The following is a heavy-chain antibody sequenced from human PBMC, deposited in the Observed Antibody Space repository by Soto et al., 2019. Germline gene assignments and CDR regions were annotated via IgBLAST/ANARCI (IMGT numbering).Heavy chain of an antibody. Sequence: EVQLVESGGGLVQPGGSLRLSCAASGYTFSAYWMHWVRQAPGKGLVWVSGIGRDGSGMTYADSVKGRFTISRDNVVNTMYLQMNSPRVDDTAMYYCARGPLGHSASGYLGDYWGRGTLVTVSS. CDR3: ARGPLGHSASGYLGDY. CDR1: GYTFSAYW. CDR2: IGRDGSGM. V-gene: IGHV3-74*03. J-gene: IGHJ4*02. D-gene: IGHD6-25*01.